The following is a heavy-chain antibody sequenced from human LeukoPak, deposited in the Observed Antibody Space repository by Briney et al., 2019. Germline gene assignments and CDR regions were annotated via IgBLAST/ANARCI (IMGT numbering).Heavy chain of an antibody. V-gene: IGHV1-69*13. CDR3: ARASALYSSFFNWFDP. CDR2: IIPIFGTA. CDR1: GGTFISYA. J-gene: IGHJ5*02. Sequence: SVKVSCKASGGTFISYAISWVRQAPGQGLEWMGGIIPIFGTANYAQKFQGRVTITADESTSTAYMELSSLRSEDTAVYYCARASALYSSFFNWFDPWGQGTLVTVSS. D-gene: IGHD6-6*01.